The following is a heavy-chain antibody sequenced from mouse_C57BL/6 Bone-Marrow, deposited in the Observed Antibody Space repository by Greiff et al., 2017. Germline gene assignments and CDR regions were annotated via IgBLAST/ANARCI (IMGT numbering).Heavy chain of an antibody. D-gene: IGHD1-1*01. CDR3: ARWEDGSNYLFAY. Sequence: QVQLKQPGAELVKPGASVKMSCKASGYTFTSYWITWVKQRPGQGLEWIGDIYPGSGSTNYNEKFKSKATLTVDTSSSTAYMQLSSLTSEDSAVYYCARWEDGSNYLFAYWGQGTLVTVSA. CDR2: IYPGSGST. V-gene: IGHV1-55*01. CDR1: GYTFTSYW. J-gene: IGHJ3*01.